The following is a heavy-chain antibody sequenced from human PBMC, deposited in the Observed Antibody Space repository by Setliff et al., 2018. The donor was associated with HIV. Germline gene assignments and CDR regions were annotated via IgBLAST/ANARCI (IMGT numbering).Heavy chain of an antibody. V-gene: IGHV4-4*09. J-gene: IGHJ4*02. CDR1: GVYISNYH. Sequence: LSETLSLTCTISGVYISNYHWGWIRQPPGRGLEWIGSIHTTGSPKNNPSLQSRVTISLDTSKNQFSLNVNSVTAADTAVYYCARTPSRGGFDYWGQGTLVTVS. CDR2: IHTTGSP. CDR3: ARTPSRGGFDY. D-gene: IGHD3-16*01.